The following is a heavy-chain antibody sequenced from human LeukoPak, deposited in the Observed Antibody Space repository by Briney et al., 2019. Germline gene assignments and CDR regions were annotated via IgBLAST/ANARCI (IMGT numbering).Heavy chain of an antibody. CDR2: VSGSGAHT. D-gene: IGHD1-26*01. CDR1: GGSISRSN. CDR3: AKDGGTYPYFLDV. Sequence: ETLSLTCAVSGGSISRSNWWSWVRQAPGKGLQWVSAVSGSGAHTYYADSVKGRFTISRDNSRDTLYLQMNSLRAEDTAIYICAKDGGTYPYFLDVWGKGTTVIVSS. J-gene: IGHJ6*03. V-gene: IGHV3-23*01.